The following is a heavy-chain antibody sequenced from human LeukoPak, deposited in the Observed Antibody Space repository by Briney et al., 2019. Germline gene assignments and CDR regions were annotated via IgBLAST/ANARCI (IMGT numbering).Heavy chain of an antibody. CDR3: ARGGSGYYMFDP. CDR1: GYTFTGYY. V-gene: IGHV1-2*06. Sequence: ASVKVSCKASGYTFTGYYMHWVRQAPGQGLEWMGRINPNSGGTNYAQKFQDRVTMTRDTSISTAYMELSRLRSDDTAVYYCARGGSGYYMFDPWGQGTLVTVSS. J-gene: IGHJ5*02. D-gene: IGHD3-3*01. CDR2: INPNSGGT.